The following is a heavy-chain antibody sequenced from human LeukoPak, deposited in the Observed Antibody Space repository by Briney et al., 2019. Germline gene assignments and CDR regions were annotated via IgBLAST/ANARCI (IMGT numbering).Heavy chain of an antibody. V-gene: IGHV3-23*01. Sequence: GGSLRLSCAASGFTFSSYAMNWVRQAPGRGLEWVSTISGSAGNTYYGDSVKGRFTISRDNSKNMLFLQMNSLRAADTAVYYCAKDSSSSNYYYGMDVWDQGTTVTVSS. J-gene: IGHJ6*02. CDR2: ISGSAGNT. D-gene: IGHD6-6*01. CDR3: AKDSSSSNYYYGMDV. CDR1: GFTFSSYA.